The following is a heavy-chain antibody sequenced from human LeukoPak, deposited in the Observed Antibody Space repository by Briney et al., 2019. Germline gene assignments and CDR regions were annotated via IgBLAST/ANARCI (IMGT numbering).Heavy chain of an antibody. V-gene: IGHV1-24*01. CDR3: ATSRNDYGGTKALDY. CDR1: GYTLTELS. Sequence: ASVKVSCKVSGYTLTELSMHWVRQAPGKGLGWMGGFDPEDGETIYAQKFQGRVTMTEDTSTDTAYMELSSLRSEDTAVYYCATSRNDYGGTKALDYWGQGTLVTVSS. D-gene: IGHD4-23*01. CDR2: FDPEDGET. J-gene: IGHJ4*02.